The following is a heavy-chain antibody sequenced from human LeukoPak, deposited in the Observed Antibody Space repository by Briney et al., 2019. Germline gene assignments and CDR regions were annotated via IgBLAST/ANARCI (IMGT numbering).Heavy chain of an antibody. CDR1: GFTFSDYY. V-gene: IGHV3-11*04. CDR3: AGAKKGGSGLWAPNYYYYMDV. CDR2: ISSSGSTI. D-gene: IGHD3-10*01. Sequence: PGGSLRLSCAVSGFTFSDYYMSWIRQAPGKGLEWVSYISSSGSTIYYADSVKGRFTISRDNAKNSLYLQMNSLRAEDTAVYYCAGAKKGGSGLWAPNYYYYMDVWGKGTTVTVSS. J-gene: IGHJ6*03.